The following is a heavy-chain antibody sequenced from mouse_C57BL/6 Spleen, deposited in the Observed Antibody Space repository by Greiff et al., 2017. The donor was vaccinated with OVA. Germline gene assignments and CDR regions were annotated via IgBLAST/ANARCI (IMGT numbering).Heavy chain of an antibody. Sequence: VQLQPSGAELVRPGSSVKMSCKTSGYTFTSYVINWVKQRPGQGLEWIGYIYIGNGYTEYNEKFKGKATLTSDTSSSTAYMQRSSLTSEDTAIYFSTRSGGSSPTDVWGTGTTVTVSS. V-gene: IGHV1-58*01. J-gene: IGHJ1*03. CDR1: GYTFTSYV. CDR3: TRSGGSSPTDV. D-gene: IGHD1-1*01. CDR2: IYIGNGYT.